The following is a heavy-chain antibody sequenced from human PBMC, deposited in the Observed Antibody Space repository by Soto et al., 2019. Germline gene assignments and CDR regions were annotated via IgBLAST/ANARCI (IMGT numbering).Heavy chain of an antibody. J-gene: IGHJ4*02. V-gene: IGHV1-69*02. CDR3: ARSGAGVYCSGGSCYSV. D-gene: IGHD2-15*01. Sequence: SVKVSCKASGGTFSSDTISWVRQAPGQGLEWMGRIIAIHGIANYEQKFQGRITITAAKSTSTAYMELSSLRSEDTAVYYCARSGAGVYCSGGSCYSVWRQGTLVTVSS. CDR1: GGTFSSDT. CDR2: IIAIHGIA.